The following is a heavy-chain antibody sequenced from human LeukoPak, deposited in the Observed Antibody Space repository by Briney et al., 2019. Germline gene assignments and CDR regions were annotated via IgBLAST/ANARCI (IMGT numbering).Heavy chain of an antibody. V-gene: IGHV3-23*01. CDR1: GFIFKNYG. CDR2: ITGSGTT. D-gene: IGHD3-10*01. CDR3: AREKGRGVISPYYDY. Sequence: PGGSLRLSCAASGFIFKNYGMSWVRQAPGKGLEWVSFITGSGTTYYADFVKGRFTISRDNAENTLYLQMNSLRVEDTAVYYCAREKGRGVISPYYDYWGQGTLVTVS. J-gene: IGHJ4*02.